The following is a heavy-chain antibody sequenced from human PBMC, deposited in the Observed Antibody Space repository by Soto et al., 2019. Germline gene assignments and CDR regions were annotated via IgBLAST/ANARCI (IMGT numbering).Heavy chain of an antibody. CDR3: ARAVATAMDIDY. CDR1: GGSISSGGYS. D-gene: IGHD5-18*01. V-gene: IGHV4-30-2*01. Sequence: TLSLTCAVSGGSISSGGYSWSWIRQPPGKGLEWIGYIYHSGSTYYNPSLKSRVTISVDRSKNQFSLKLSSVTAADTAVYYCARAVATAMDIDYWGQGALVTVSS. CDR2: IYHSGST. J-gene: IGHJ4*02.